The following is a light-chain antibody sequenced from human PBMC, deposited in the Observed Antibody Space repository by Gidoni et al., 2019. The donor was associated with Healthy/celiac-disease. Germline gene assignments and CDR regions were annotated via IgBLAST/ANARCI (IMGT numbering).Light chain of an antibody. V-gene: IGLV1-47*01. J-gene: IGLJ3*02. CDR2: RNN. Sequence: QSVLTQPPSASGTPGQRVTISCSGSSSNIGSNYVYWYQQLPGPAPKLLIYRNNQRPSGVPDRFSGSKSGTSASLAISGLRSEDEADYYCAAWDDSLSGPCWVFGGGTKLTVL. CDR1: SSNIGSNY. CDR3: AAWDDSLSGPCWV.